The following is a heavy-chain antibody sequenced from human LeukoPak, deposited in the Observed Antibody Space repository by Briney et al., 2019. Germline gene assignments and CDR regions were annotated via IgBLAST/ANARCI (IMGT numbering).Heavy chain of an antibody. CDR1: GYTFTSYG. V-gene: IGHV1-18*01. CDR3: ARLIVVVPAAPNWLDP. Sequence: GASVKVSCKASGYTFTSYGISWVRQAPGQGLEWMGWISAYNGNTNYAQKLQGRVTMTTDTSTSTAYMELRSLRSDDTAAYYCARLIVVVPAAPNWLDPWGQGTLVTVSS. J-gene: IGHJ5*02. CDR2: ISAYNGNT. D-gene: IGHD2-2*01.